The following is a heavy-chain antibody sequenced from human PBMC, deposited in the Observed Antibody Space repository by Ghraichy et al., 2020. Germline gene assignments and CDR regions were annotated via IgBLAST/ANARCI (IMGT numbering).Heavy chain of an antibody. Sequence: GGSLRLSRAASGFTLRSYGMHWVRQAPGKGLEWVAVTSYDGSDEHYADSVKGRFTISRDNTKNTLYLQMESLRVEDTAVYYCARLPTRFFGYNNSPTGLYFDFWGQGMLVTVSS. CDR2: TSYDGSDE. CDR1: GFTLRSYG. V-gene: IGHV3-30*03. J-gene: IGHJ4*02. CDR3: ARLPTRFFGYNNSPTGLYFDF. D-gene: IGHD5-12*01.